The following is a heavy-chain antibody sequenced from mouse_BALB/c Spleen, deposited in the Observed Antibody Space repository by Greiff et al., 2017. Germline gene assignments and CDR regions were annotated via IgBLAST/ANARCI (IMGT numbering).Heavy chain of an antibody. CDR3: ARDSITTATRFAY. D-gene: IGHD1-2*01. J-gene: IGHJ3*01. CDR2: IWAGGST. Sequence: VQLKESGPGLVAPSQSLSITCTVSGFSLTSYGVHWVRQPPGKGLEWLGVIWAGGSTNYNSALMSRLSISKDNSKSQVFLKMNSLQTDDTAMYYCARDSITTATRFAYWGQGTLVTVSA. V-gene: IGHV2-9*02. CDR1: GFSLTSYG.